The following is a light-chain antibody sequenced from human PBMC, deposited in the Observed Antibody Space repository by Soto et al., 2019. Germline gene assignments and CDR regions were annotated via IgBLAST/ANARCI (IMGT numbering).Light chain of an antibody. Sequence: EIALTQSPATLSLSPGERAPLSCRASQSVSSYLAWYQQKPGQAPRLLIYDASNRATGIPARFSGSGSGTDFTLTISSLEPEDFAVYYCQQRSNWPITFGQGTRVEI. J-gene: IGKJ5*01. V-gene: IGKV3-11*01. CDR2: DAS. CDR3: QQRSNWPIT. CDR1: QSVSSY.